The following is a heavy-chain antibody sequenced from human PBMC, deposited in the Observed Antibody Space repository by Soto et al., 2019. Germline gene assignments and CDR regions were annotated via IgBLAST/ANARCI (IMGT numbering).Heavy chain of an antibody. CDR1: GGSISSYY. J-gene: IGHJ3*02. CDR3: ASRIHYGDYELDAFDI. D-gene: IGHD4-17*01. Sequence: QVQLQESGPGLVKPSETLSLTCTVSGGSISSYYWSWIRQPPGKGLEWIGYIYYSGSTNYNPSLTRRVTISGDTSKNPFPQKLSSVTAADTAVYYCASRIHYGDYELDAFDIWGQGTMVTVSS. CDR2: IYYSGST. V-gene: IGHV4-59*08.